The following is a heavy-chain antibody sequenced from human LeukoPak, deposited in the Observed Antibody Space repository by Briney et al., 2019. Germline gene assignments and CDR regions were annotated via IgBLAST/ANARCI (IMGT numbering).Heavy chain of an antibody. CDR3: ARGRRGIAAAKSLRNWFDP. Sequence: SETLSLTCTVSGGSISSGGYYWSWVRQPPGKGLEWIGYIYHSGSTYYNPSLKSRVTISVDTSKNQFSLKLSSVTAADTAVYYCARGRRGIAAAKSLRNWFDPWGQGTLVTVSS. D-gene: IGHD6-13*01. CDR2: IYHSGST. V-gene: IGHV4-30-2*01. J-gene: IGHJ5*02. CDR1: GGSISSGGYY.